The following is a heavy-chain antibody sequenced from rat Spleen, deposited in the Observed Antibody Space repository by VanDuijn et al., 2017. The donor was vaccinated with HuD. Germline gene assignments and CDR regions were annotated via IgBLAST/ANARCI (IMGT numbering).Heavy chain of an antibody. J-gene: IGHJ2*01. D-gene: IGHD1-12*02. CDR2: ISYDGTAT. Sequence: EVQLVESGGGLVQPGRSMKLSCAASGLSFSNYDMAWVRQAPTKGLEWVASISYDGTATYYRDSVKGRFTLSRDNANSTLYLQMGSLRSEDTATYYCTTDTFYDGTYYPGGFDYWGQGVMVTVSS. CDR1: GLSFSNYD. CDR3: TTDTFYDGTYYPGGFDY. V-gene: IGHV5-20*01.